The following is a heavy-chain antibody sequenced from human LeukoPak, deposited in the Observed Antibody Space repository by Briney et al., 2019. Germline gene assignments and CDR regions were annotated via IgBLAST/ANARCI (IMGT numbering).Heavy chain of an antibody. J-gene: IGHJ4*02. CDR1: GGPFSNYY. CDR3: ARGRQQDY. Sequence: SETLSLTCAVYGGPFSNYYWSWIRQPPGKGLEWFGEIDHSGVTSYSPSLESRVTLSVDTSKNQFSLKLTSVTAADTAVYYCARGRQQDYWSQGTRVTVSS. CDR2: IDHSGVT. V-gene: IGHV4-34*01. D-gene: IGHD2-2*01.